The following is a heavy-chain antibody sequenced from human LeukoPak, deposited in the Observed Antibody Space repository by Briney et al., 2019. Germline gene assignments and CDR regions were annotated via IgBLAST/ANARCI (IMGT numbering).Heavy chain of an antibody. D-gene: IGHD3-22*01. CDR3: ARHGSSGYSGGAFDI. V-gene: IGHV4-39*01. CDR1: GGSISSSSYY. J-gene: IGHJ3*02. CDR2: IYYSGST. Sequence: SETLSLTCTVSGGSISSSSYYWGWIRQPPGKGLEWIGSIYYSGSTYYNPSLKSRVTISVDTSKNQFSLKLSSVTAADTAVYYCARHGSSGYSGGAFDIWGQGTMVTVSS.